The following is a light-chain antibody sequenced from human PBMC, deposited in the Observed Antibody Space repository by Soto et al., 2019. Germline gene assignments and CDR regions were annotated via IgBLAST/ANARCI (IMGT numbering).Light chain of an antibody. CDR3: QQYGSSLMYT. J-gene: IGKJ2*01. V-gene: IGKV3-15*01. CDR2: GAS. Sequence: EIVMTQSPATLSVSPGERATLSCRASQSLSSNLAWYQQKPGQAPRLLIYGASTRATGIPARFSGSGSGTEFTLTISSLQSEDFAVYYCQQYGSSLMYTFGQGTKLEIK. CDR1: QSLSSN.